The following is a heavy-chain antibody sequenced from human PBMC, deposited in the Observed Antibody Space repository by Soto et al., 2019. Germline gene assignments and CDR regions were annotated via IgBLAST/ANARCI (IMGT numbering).Heavy chain of an antibody. D-gene: IGHD3-22*01. CDR3: ARGRSFYYYDSSGPLDY. V-gene: IGHV1-69*13. J-gene: IGHJ4*02. Sequence: GASVKVSCTASGGRFSSYAISWVRQAPGQGLEWMGGIIPIFGTANYAQKFQGRVTITADESTSTAYMELSSLRSEDTAVYYCARGRSFYYYDSSGPLDYWGQGTLVTVSS. CDR2: IIPIFGTA. CDR1: GGRFSSYA.